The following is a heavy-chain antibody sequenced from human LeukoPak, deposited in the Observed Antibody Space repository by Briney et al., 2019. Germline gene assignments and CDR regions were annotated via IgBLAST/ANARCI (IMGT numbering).Heavy chain of an antibody. J-gene: IGHJ4*02. CDR1: GGTFSSYA. V-gene: IGHV1-69*05. CDR2: IIPIFGTA. Sequence: ASVKVSCKASGGTFSSYAISWVRQAPGQGLEWMGGIIPIFGTANYAQKLRGRVTMTTDTSTSTAYMELRSLRSDDTAVYYCARDLGIAVAGTIDYWGQGTLVTVSS. D-gene: IGHD6-19*01. CDR3: ARDLGIAVAGTIDY.